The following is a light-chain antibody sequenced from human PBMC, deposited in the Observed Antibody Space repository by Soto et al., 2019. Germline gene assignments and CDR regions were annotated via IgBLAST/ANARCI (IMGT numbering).Light chain of an antibody. Sequence: DIQVTQSTSTLSGSVGDRVTITCRASQTISSWLAWYQQKPGKAPKLLIYKASTLKSGVPSRFSGSGSGTDFTLTISRLEPEDFAVYYCQQFGSSPRTFGQGTKVDI. CDR2: KAS. J-gene: IGKJ1*01. CDR1: QTISSW. V-gene: IGKV1-5*03. CDR3: QQFGSSPRT.